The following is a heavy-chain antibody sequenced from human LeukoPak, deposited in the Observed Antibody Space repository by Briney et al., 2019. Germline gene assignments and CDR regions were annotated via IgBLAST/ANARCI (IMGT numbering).Heavy chain of an antibody. CDR3: ARRYSGYGNAFDI. CDR2: IYSSGST. CDR1: GGSISSYY. V-gene: IGHV4-59*08. Sequence: SETLSLTCTVSGGSISSYYRSWIRQPPGKGLEWIGYIYSSGSTNYSPSLKSRVTISVDTSKNQSSLKLYSVTAADTAVYYCARRYSGYGNAFDIWGQGTMVTVSS. D-gene: IGHD5-12*01. J-gene: IGHJ3*02.